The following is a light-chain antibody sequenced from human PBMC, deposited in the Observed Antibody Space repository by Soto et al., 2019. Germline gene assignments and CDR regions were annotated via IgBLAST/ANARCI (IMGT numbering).Light chain of an antibody. J-gene: IGLJ1*01. CDR3: SSYGGSTV. V-gene: IGLV2-8*01. Sequence: QSVLTQPPSASGSPGQSVAISCTGTSSDVGGYNYVSWYQQHPGKAPKLVIYEVSKRPSGVPDRFSGSKSGNTASLTVSGLQAEDEADYYCSSYGGSTVFGTGTKVTAL. CDR2: EVS. CDR1: SSDVGGYNY.